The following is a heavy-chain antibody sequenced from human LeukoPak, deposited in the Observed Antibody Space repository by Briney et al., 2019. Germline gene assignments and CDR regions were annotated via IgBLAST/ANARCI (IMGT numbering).Heavy chain of an antibody. V-gene: IGHV4-31*03. Sequence: SETLSLTCTVSGGSISSGGYYWSWIRQHPGKGLEWIGYIYYSGSTYYNPSLKSRVTISVDTSKNQFSLKLSSVTAADTAVYYCARGPILTGYYMGYYYYGMDVWGQGTTVTVSS. J-gene: IGHJ6*02. D-gene: IGHD3-9*01. CDR2: IYYSGST. CDR3: ARGPILTGYYMGYYYYGMDV. CDR1: GGSISSGGYY.